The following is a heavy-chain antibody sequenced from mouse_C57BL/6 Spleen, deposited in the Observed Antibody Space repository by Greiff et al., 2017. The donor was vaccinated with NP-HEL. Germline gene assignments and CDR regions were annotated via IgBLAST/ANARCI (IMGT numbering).Heavy chain of an antibody. Sequence: EVHLVESGGGLVKPGGSLKLSCAASGFTFSSYAMSWVRQTPEKRLEWVATISDGGSYTYYPDNVKVRFTISRDNAKNNLYLQMSHLKSEDTAMYDCAIDGPHDYGPYYFDYWGQGTTLTVSS. J-gene: IGHJ2*01. CDR1: GFTFSSYA. CDR3: AIDGPHDYGPYYFDY. V-gene: IGHV5-4*01. D-gene: IGHD2-4*01. CDR2: ISDGGSYT.